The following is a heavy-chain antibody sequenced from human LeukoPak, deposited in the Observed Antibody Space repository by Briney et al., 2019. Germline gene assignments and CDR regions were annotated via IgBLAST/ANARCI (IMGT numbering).Heavy chain of an antibody. CDR1: GFTISNYW. J-gene: IGHJ4*02. D-gene: IGHD3-10*01. V-gene: IGHV3-7*01. Sequence: GGSLRLSCAASGFTISNYWMIWVRQAPGKGLEWVANIEQDGSEKYYVDSVKGRFTISRDKAKNSLYLQMNSLRAEDTAVYYCARDSYYYGSGSYFFDHWGQGTLVSVSS. CDR2: IEQDGSEK. CDR3: ARDSYYYGSGSYFFDH.